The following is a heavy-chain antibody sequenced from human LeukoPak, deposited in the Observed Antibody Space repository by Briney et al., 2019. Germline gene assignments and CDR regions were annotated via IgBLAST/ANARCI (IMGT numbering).Heavy chain of an antibody. V-gene: IGHV3-11*04. CDR2: MSSSGSTI. CDR3: ARGSRQWLVLGGVDY. D-gene: IGHD6-19*01. J-gene: IGHJ4*02. CDR1: GFTFNDYY. Sequence: RGSMRLSCAASGFTFNDYYMSWIRQAPGKGLEWVSYMSSSGSTIYYADSVKGRFTISRDNAKNSLYLQMNSLRAEDTAVYYCARGSRQWLVLGGVDYWGQGTLVTVSS.